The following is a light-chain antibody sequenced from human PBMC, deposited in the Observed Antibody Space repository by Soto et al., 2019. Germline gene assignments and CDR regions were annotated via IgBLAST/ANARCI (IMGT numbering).Light chain of an antibody. Sequence: EIVLTQSPATLSLSPGERATLSCRASQSVRSYLAWYQQKPGQAPRLLIYDASNRATDIPARFSGSGSGTDFTLTISSLDPEDSATYYCQQTYTSVATFGQGTKV. CDR1: QSVRSY. J-gene: IGKJ1*01. CDR3: QQTYTSVAT. V-gene: IGKV3-11*01. CDR2: DAS.